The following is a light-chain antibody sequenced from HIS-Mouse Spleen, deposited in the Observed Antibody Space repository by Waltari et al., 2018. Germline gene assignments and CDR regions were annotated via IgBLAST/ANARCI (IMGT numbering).Light chain of an antibody. V-gene: IGLV3-19*01. CDR2: GKN. Sequence: SSELTQDPAVSVALGQTVRITCQGDSLRSYYASWYQQKPGPAPVLVIYGKNNRPSGIPDRCSGSSSGNTASLTITGAQAEDEADYYCNSRDSSGNHVVFGGGTKLTVL. CDR3: NSRDSSGNHVV. J-gene: IGLJ2*01. CDR1: SLRSYY.